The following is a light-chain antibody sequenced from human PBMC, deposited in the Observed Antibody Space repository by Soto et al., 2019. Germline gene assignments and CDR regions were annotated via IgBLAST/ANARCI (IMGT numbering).Light chain of an antibody. CDR3: QHYNTWPWT. CDR1: QSVSSS. J-gene: IGKJ1*01. V-gene: IGKV3D-15*01. Sequence: EIVLTQSPGTLSLSPGERATLSCRASQSVSSSCLAWYQQKPGQAPRLLIYGASSRATGIPARFSGSGSETEFILTISSLQSEDSATYYCQHYNTWPWTFGQGTKVDI. CDR2: GAS.